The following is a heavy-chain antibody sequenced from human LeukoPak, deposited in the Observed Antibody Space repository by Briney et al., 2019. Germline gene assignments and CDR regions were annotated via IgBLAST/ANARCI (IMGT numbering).Heavy chain of an antibody. D-gene: IGHD3-9*01. CDR2: ISYGGNI. Sequence: SETLSLTCTVSGGSISSSSYYWGWIRQPPGKGLEWIGSISYGGNIYYNPSLRSRVTLSVDTSKSQFSLKLRSVTAADTAVYYCARDLHYDILTGYLQNNWFDPWGQGTLVTVSS. CDR1: GGSISSSSYY. V-gene: IGHV4-39*07. J-gene: IGHJ5*02. CDR3: ARDLHYDILTGYLQNNWFDP.